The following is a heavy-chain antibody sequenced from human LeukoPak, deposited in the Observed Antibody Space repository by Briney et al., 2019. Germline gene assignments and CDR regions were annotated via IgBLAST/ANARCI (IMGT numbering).Heavy chain of an antibody. CDR1: GGSISSYY. V-gene: IGHV4-59*01. D-gene: IGHD5-18*01. Sequence: SETLSLTCTVSGGSISSYYWSWIRQPPGKGLEWTGYIYYSGTTHYNPSLKSRVTISLDASKNQFSLKLSSVTAADTAVYFCARGYSYSRYYFDYWGQGTLVTVSS. CDR2: IYYSGTT. J-gene: IGHJ4*02. CDR3: ARGYSYSRYYFDY.